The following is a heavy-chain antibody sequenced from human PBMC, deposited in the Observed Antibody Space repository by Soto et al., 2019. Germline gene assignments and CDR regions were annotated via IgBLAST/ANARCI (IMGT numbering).Heavy chain of an antibody. CDR3: ARDLRMDGGRARFYGMDV. CDR2: ISYDGSNK. D-gene: IGHD2-15*01. V-gene: IGHV3-30-3*01. CDR1: GFTFSSYA. J-gene: IGHJ6*02. Sequence: GGSLRLSCAASGFTFSSYAMHWVRQAPGRGLEWVAVISYDGSNKYYADSVKGRFTISRDNSKNTRYLQMNSLRAEDTAVYYCARDLRMDGGRARFYGMDVWGRGTTVTVSS.